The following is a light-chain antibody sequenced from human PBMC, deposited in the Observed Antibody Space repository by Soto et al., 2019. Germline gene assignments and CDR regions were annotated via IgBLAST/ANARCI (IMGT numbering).Light chain of an antibody. J-gene: IGKJ2*01. V-gene: IGKV1-39*01. CDR3: QQTNSPPHS. CDR1: QTISRY. Sequence: DIQMTQSPSSLSASVGDRVTITCRASQTISRYLNWYQHKPGKPPKLLIYGTSNLQSGVPSRFSGSGSGTDFTLTISSLQPEEFATYYCQQTNSPPHSFGQGTKLEIK. CDR2: GTS.